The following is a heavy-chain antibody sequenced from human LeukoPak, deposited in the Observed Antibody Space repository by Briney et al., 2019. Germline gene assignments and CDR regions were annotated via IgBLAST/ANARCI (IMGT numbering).Heavy chain of an antibody. D-gene: IGHD6-13*01. CDR2: IKQDGSEK. CDR3: ARILRPGYSEGSGYFDY. CDR1: TFTFSTYY. J-gene: IGHJ4*02. Sequence: GGSLRLSCAVSTFTFSTYYMNWVRQAPGKGLEWVANIKQDGSEKYYVDSVKGRFTISRDNAKNSLYLQMNSLRAEDTAVYYCARILRPGYSEGSGYFDYWGQGTLVTVSS. V-gene: IGHV3-7*01.